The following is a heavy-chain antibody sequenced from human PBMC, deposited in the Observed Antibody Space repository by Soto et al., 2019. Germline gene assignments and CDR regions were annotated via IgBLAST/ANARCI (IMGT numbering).Heavy chain of an antibody. D-gene: IGHD2-21*02. CDR1: GGSISSYY. V-gene: IGHV4-59*01. CDR2: IYYSGST. Sequence: SETLSLTCTVSGGSISSYYWSWIRQPPGKGLEWIGYIYYSGSTNYNPSLKSRVTISVDTSKNQFSLKLSSVTAADTAVYYCARNLARPRVTNEDKHIINLGYGMDVWGQGTTVTVSS. CDR3: ARNLARPRVTNEDKHIINLGYGMDV. J-gene: IGHJ6*02.